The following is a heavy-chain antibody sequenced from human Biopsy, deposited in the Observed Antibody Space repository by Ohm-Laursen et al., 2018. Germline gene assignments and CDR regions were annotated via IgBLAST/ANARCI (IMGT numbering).Heavy chain of an antibody. V-gene: IGHV4-34*12. Sequence: SQTLSLTCAVYNVSFSSFYWSWIRQPPGKGLEWIGSIFYRGSTHYTPSLKSRVNISVDTSTNQFSLKLNSVTAADTAVYYCARDYDTSGYYYVSWGQGTLVTVSS. CDR1: NVSFSSFY. D-gene: IGHD3-22*01. CDR2: IFYRGST. CDR3: ARDYDTSGYYYVS. J-gene: IGHJ5*02.